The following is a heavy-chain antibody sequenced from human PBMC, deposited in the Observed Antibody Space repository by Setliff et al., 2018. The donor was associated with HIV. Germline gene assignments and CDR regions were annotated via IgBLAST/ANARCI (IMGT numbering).Heavy chain of an antibody. V-gene: IGHV4-61*10. J-gene: IGHJ3*02. Sequence: PSETLSLTCAVSGASIDRGSYYWSWIRQPAGKGLEWIGYIRYSGRTEYNPSLMSRVTISVDTSKNQFSLKLSSVTAADTAVYYCARSDSGYRSSWAPFDIWGQGTMVTVSS. CDR3: ARSDSGYRSSWAPFDI. CDR1: GASIDRGSYY. CDR2: IRYSGRT. D-gene: IGHD6-13*01.